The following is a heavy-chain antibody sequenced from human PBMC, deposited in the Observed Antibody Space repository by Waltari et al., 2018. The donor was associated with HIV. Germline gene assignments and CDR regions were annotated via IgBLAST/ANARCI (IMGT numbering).Heavy chain of an antibody. Sequence: EVQVVESGGGLVQPGGSLRLSCAASGSPFSRYEMNWVRQTPGKGLEWVSYISSSGSTIYFADSVKGRFTMSRDNAKNSLYLRMNSLRAEDTAVYYCARAFMIRGTGAFDIWGQGTMVTVSS. J-gene: IGHJ3*02. CDR1: GSPFSRYE. V-gene: IGHV3-48*03. CDR3: ARAFMIRGTGAFDI. D-gene: IGHD3-10*01. CDR2: ISSSGSTI.